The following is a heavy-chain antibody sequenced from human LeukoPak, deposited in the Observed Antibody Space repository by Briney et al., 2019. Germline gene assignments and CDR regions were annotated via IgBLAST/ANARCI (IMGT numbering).Heavy chain of an antibody. D-gene: IGHD6-13*01. Sequence: GGSLRLSCAASGFTFSSYAMHWVRQAPGKGLEWVAVISYDGSNKYYADSVKGRFTISRDNSKNTLYLQMNSLRAEDTAVYYCAGQIAAANYGMDVWGQGTTVTVSS. CDR2: ISYDGSNK. CDR1: GFTFSSYA. V-gene: IGHV3-30-3*01. CDR3: AGQIAAANYGMDV. J-gene: IGHJ6*02.